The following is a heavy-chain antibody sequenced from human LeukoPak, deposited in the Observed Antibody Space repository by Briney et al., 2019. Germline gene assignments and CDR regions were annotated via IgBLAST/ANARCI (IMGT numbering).Heavy chain of an antibody. J-gene: IGHJ3*02. D-gene: IGHD4-17*01. CDR1: GFTVSSNY. CDR3: ARDASYGDYDSNDAFDI. V-gene: IGHV3-53*01. CDR2: IYSGGST. Sequence: GGSLRLSCAASGFTVSSNYMSWVRQAPGKGLEWVSVIYSGGSTYYADSVKGRFTISRDNSKNTLYLQMNSLRAEDTAVYYCARDASYGDYDSNDAFDIWGQGTMVTVSS.